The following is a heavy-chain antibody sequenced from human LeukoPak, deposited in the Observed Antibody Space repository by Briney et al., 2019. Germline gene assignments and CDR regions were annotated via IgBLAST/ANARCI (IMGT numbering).Heavy chain of an antibody. D-gene: IGHD4-17*01. Sequence: GTLSLTCAVYGWSFSGYYWSWIRRPPGKGLEWIREINHSGSTNYNPSLKSRVTISVDTSKNQFSLKLSSVTAAGTAVYYCARGTRPTTVTTFDYWGQGTLVTVSS. CDR2: INHSGST. J-gene: IGHJ4*02. CDR3: ARGTRPTTVTTFDY. V-gene: IGHV4-34*01. CDR1: GWSFSGYY.